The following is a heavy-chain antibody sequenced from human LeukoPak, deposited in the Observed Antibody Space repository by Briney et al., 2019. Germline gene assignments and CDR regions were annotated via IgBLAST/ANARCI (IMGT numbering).Heavy chain of an antibody. CDR3: ATRNNLEY. J-gene: IGHJ4*02. CDR2: IKYDGTEK. V-gene: IGHV3-7*01. Sequence: QPGGSLRLSCTGSGFTFSGHWMNWVRQAPGKGLEWVANIKYDGTEKHYVASVEGRFTISRDNAKESVYLQMSNLRAEDTAVYYCATRNNLEYWGQGILVTVSS. CDR1: GFTFSGHW.